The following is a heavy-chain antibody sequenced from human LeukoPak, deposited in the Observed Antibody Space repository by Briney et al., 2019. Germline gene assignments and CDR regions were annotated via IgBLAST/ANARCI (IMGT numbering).Heavy chain of an antibody. V-gene: IGHV4-34*01. CDR1: GFTFSSYG. D-gene: IGHD2-15*01. Sequence: GSLRLSCAASGFTFSSYGMHWVRQAPGKGLEWIGEINHSGSTNYNPSLKSRVTISVDTSKNQFSLKLSSVTAADTAVYYCARGLTKDYWGQGTLVTVSS. CDR3: ARGLTKDY. J-gene: IGHJ4*02. CDR2: INHSGST.